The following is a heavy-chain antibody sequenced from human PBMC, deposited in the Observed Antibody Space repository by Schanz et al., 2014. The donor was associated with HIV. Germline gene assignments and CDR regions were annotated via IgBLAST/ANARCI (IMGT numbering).Heavy chain of an antibody. J-gene: IGHJ5*02. CDR1: GFIFNDFA. V-gene: IGHV3-9*01. CDR2: ISWNSGSI. D-gene: IGHD5-18*01. CDR3: VKAYSSGFSGAGS. Sequence: EVQLLDSGGGLVQPGGSLRVSCAASGFIFNDFAMHWVRQAPGKGLEWVSTISWNSGSIAYADSVKGRFTISRDNSRNALYLHMNSLRADDTAIYYCVKAYSSGFSGAGSWGQGALVTVSS.